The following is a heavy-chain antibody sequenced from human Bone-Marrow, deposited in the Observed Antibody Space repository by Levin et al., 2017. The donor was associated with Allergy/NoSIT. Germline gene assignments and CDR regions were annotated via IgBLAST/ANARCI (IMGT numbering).Heavy chain of an antibody. CDR2: ISSSGDTV. V-gene: IGHV3-48*02. CDR3: ARDGYCGDTTCYSFDF. J-gene: IGHJ4*02. CDR1: GFTFITYS. Sequence: GGSLRLSCATSGFTFITYSMNWVRQAPGKGLEWVSYISSSGDTVYYADSVKGRFTISRDNAKNSLFLQMNSLRDDDTAVYFCARDGYCGDTTCYSFDFWGQGTLVTVSA. D-gene: IGHD2-2*02.